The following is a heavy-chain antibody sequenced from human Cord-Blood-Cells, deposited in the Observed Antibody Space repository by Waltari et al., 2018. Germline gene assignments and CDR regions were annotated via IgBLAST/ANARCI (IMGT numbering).Heavy chain of an antibody. CDR1: GGSFSGYY. CDR3: AREGFDC. J-gene: IGHJ4*02. CDR2: IKHSGST. V-gene: IGHV4-34*01. Sequence: QVQLQQWGAGLLKPSETLSLTCAVYGGSFSGYYWSWFRQPPGKGLEWIGEIKHSGSTYYTPSLKSRVTISVDASKNQFSLKLSSVTAADTAVYYCAREGFDCWGQGTLVTVSS.